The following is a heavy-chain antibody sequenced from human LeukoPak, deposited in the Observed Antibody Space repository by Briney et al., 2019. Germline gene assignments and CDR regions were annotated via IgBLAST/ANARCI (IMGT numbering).Heavy chain of an antibody. J-gene: IGHJ4*02. CDR2: MNPNSGNT. CDR1: GYTFTSYD. D-gene: IGHD3-3*01. CDR3: ARDQVRAIFGVVTHAFDY. V-gene: IGHV1-8*02. Sequence: ASVKVSCKASGYTFTSYDINWVRQATGQGLEWMGWMNPNSGNTGYAQKFQGRVTMTRDTSTSTVYVELSSLRSEDTAVYYCARDQVRAIFGVVTHAFDYWGQGTLVTVSS.